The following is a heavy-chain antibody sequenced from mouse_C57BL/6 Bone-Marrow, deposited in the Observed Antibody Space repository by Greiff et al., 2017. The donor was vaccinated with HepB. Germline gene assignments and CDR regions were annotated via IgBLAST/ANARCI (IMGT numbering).Heavy chain of an antibody. V-gene: IGHV5-6*01. J-gene: IGHJ4*01. CDR3: ARTYGNYAMDY. CDR2: ISSGGSYT. D-gene: IGHD2-1*01. Sequence: DVQLVESGGDLVKPGGSLKLSCAASGFTFSSYGMSWVRQTPDKRLEWVATISSGGSYTYYPDSVKGRFTISRDNAKNTLYLQMSSLKSEDTAMYYCARTYGNYAMDYWGQGTSVTVSS. CDR1: GFTFSSYG.